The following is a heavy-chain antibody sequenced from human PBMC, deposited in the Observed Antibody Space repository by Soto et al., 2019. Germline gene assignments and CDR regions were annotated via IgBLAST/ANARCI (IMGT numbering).Heavy chain of an antibody. Sequence: QVQLVQSGAEVKKPGSSVKVSCKASGGTFSSYAISWVRQAPGQGLEWMGGIIPIFGTANYAQKFQGRVTITADESTSTAYMELSSLRAEATAVYYCARGRYCSGGSCYSPLFDYWGQGTLVTVSS. D-gene: IGHD2-15*01. CDR1: GGTFSSYA. J-gene: IGHJ4*02. V-gene: IGHV1-69*12. CDR2: IIPIFGTA. CDR3: ARGRYCSGGSCYSPLFDY.